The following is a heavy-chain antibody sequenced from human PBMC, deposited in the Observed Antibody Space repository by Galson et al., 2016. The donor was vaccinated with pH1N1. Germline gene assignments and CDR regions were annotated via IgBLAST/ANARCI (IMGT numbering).Heavy chain of an antibody. D-gene: IGHD3-16*01. CDR1: GFSFDTYA. Sequence: SLRLSCAASGFSFDTYAMHWVRQAPGKGLEWVAFISYNGNDQSYAESLKGRFTISRDNSKNTLYLQVNSLRTEDTAVSYCAREDWSYADTYYNGMDVWGQGTTVTVSS. CDR2: ISYNGNDQ. CDR3: AREDWSYADTYYNGMDV. J-gene: IGHJ6*02. V-gene: IGHV3-30-3*01.